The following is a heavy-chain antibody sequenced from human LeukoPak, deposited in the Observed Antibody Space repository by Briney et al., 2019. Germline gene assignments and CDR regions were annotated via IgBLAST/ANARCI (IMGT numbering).Heavy chain of an antibody. CDR2: IYYSGST. J-gene: IGHJ4*02. CDR3: ARHLAETYSSGWYSPGFDY. V-gene: IGHV4-59*08. D-gene: IGHD6-19*01. CDR1: GGSISSYY. Sequence: SETLSLTCTVSGGSISSYYWSWIRQPPGEGQEWIGYIYYSGSTNYNPSLKSRVTISVDTSKNQFSLKLSSVTAADTAVYYCARHLAETYSSGWYSPGFDYWGQGTLVTVSS.